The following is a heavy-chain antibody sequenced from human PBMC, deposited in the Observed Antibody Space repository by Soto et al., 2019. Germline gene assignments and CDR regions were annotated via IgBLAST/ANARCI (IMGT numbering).Heavy chain of an antibody. J-gene: IGHJ4*02. V-gene: IGHV1-69*13. CDR1: GGTFSSYA. Sequence: ASVKVSCKASGGTFSSYAISWARQAPGQRLEWMVEIIPIFGTANYAQKFQGIVTTTADESTSTAYMDLSSLRSEDTAVYCCAKGGDTAMVAKFDYGGQGSLVTASS. D-gene: IGHD5-18*01. CDR2: IIPIFGTA. CDR3: AKGGDTAMVAKFDY.